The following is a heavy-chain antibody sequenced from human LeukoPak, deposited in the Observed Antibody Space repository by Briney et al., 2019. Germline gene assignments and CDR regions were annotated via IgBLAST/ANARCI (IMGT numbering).Heavy chain of an antibody. CDR3: ARGPDQWLVSLGYGGTDY. CDR1: GYTFTSYY. Sequence: GASVKVSCEASGYTFTSYYMHWVRQAPGQGLEWMGIINPSGGSTSYAQKFQGRVTMTRDTSTSTVYMELSSLRSEDTAVYYCARGPDQWLVSLGYGGTDYWGQGTLVTVSS. J-gene: IGHJ4*02. V-gene: IGHV1-46*01. CDR2: INPSGGST. D-gene: IGHD6-19*01.